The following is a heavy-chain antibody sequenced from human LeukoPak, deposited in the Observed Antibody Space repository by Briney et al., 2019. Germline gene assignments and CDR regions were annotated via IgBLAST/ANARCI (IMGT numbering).Heavy chain of an antibody. Sequence: GGSLRLSCAASGFTFSDYSMNWVRQAPGKGLEWISYIGIDSGNTNYADSVKGRFTISGDKAKNSLYLQMNSLRAEDTAVYYCASPALAYCGGDCYHFDYWGQGTLVTVSS. D-gene: IGHD2-21*02. CDR1: GFTFSDYS. V-gene: IGHV3-48*01. J-gene: IGHJ4*02. CDR3: ASPALAYCGGDCYHFDY. CDR2: IGIDSGNT.